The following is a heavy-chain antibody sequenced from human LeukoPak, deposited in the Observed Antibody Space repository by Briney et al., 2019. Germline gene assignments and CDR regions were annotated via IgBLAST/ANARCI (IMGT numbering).Heavy chain of an antibody. V-gene: IGHV4-59*01. Sequence: SETLSLTCTVSGGSISPYYWSWIRQPPGKGLEWIGYIYYSGSTNYNPSLKSRVTISVDTSNNQFSLKLSSVTAADTAVHYCARAFYPGYYSYMAVWGKGTTVTVSS. CDR2: IYYSGST. D-gene: IGHD3-3*02. J-gene: IGHJ6*03. CDR3: ARAFYPGYYSYMAV. CDR1: GGSISPYY.